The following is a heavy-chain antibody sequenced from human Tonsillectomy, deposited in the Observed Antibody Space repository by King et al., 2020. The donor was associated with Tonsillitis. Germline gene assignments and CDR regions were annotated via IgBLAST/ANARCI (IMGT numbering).Heavy chain of an antibody. CDR3: ARDKELSGYGLHYFDY. Sequence: QLVQSGTEVKKPGASVKGSCKASGYTFNSYFMHWVRQAPGQGLEWMGRINPHSGGTQYAQKFEGRVTLTRDTSISTAYMELNSLRSDDSAVYYCARDKELSGYGLHYFDYWGQGTRVTVSS. D-gene: IGHD5-12*01. J-gene: IGHJ4*02. CDR1: GYTFNSYF. V-gene: IGHV1-2*06. CDR2: INPHSGGT.